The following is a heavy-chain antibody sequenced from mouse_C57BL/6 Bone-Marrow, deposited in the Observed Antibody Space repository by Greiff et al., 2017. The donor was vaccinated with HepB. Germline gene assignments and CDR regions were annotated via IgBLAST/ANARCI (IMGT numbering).Heavy chain of an antibody. J-gene: IGHJ2*01. CDR3: ARDYGSSYPYYFDY. Sequence: VKLQQPGAELVKPGASVKLSCKASGYTFTSYWMQWVKQRPGQGLEWIGEIDPSDSYTNYNQKFKGKATLTVDTSSSTAYMQLSSLTSEDSAVYYCARDYGSSYPYYFDYWGQGTTLTVSS. CDR1: GYTFTSYW. V-gene: IGHV1-50*01. CDR2: IDPSDSYT. D-gene: IGHD1-1*01.